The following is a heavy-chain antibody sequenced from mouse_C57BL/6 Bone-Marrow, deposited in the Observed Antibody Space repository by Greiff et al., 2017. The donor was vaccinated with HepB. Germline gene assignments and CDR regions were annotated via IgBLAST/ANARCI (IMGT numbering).Heavy chain of an antibody. CDR2: ISNGGGST. V-gene: IGHV5-12*01. CDR1: GFTFSDYY. CDR3: ARRRFYYYAMDY. Sequence: EVQRVESGGGLVQPGGSLKLSCAASGFTFSDYYMYWVRQTPEKRLEWVAYISNGGGSTYYPDTVKGRFTISRDNAKNTLYLQMSRLKSEDTAMYYCARRRFYYYAMDYWGQGTSVTVSS. J-gene: IGHJ4*01.